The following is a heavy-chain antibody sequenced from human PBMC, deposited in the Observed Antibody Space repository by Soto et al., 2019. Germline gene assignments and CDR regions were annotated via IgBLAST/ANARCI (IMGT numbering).Heavy chain of an antibody. Sequence: QVPLVQSGAEVKKPGVSVTVTCKTSGYTPTNYDIGWVRQAPGQGLEWMGWISAYNGNTNSAQKLQGRLTMTTDTSTRTAYMELRSLRSDDTAVYYCARDLYRSGTYYAFDNWGQGTLVTVSS. CDR3: ARDLYRSGTYYAFDN. CDR1: GYTPTNYD. J-gene: IGHJ4*02. CDR2: ISAYNGNT. V-gene: IGHV1-18*01. D-gene: IGHD1-26*01.